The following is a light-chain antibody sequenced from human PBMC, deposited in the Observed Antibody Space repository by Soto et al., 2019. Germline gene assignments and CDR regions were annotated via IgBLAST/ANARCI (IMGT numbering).Light chain of an antibody. CDR2: GAS. CDR3: LQVYSFPRT. J-gene: IGKJ1*01. Sequence: EIVMTQSPATLSVSPGERATLSCRASQSVSSNLAWYQQKPGQAPRLLIYGASTRATGIPARFSGSGSGTEFTLTISSLQSEDFASYFCLQVYSFPRTFGLGTKVEI. V-gene: IGKV3-15*01. CDR1: QSVSSN.